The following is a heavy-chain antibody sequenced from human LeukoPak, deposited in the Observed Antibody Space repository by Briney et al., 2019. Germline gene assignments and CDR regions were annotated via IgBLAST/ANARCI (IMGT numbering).Heavy chain of an antibody. CDR2: INPNSGGT. D-gene: IGHD3-10*01. CDR1: GYTFTGYY. V-gene: IGHV1-2*02. Sequence: ASVKVSCKASGYTFTGYYMHWVRQAPGQGHEWMGWINPNSGGTNYAQKFQGRVTMTRDTSISTAYMELSRLRSDDTAVYYCARSHYYGSGSYYNGFDYWGQGTLVTVSS. J-gene: IGHJ4*02. CDR3: ARSHYYGSGSYYNGFDY.